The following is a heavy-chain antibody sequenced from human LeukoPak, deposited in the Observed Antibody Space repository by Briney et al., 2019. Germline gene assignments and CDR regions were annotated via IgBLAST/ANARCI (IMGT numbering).Heavy chain of an antibody. J-gene: IGHJ1*01. CDR3: ASSGWYAKYFQH. CDR1: GYTFTSYG. Sequence: ASVKVSCKASGYTFTSYGISWVRQAPGQGLEWMGWISAYNGSTNYAQKLQGRVTMTTDTSTSTAYMELRSLRSDDTAVYYCASSGWYAKYFQHWGQGTLVTVSS. CDR2: ISAYNGST. D-gene: IGHD6-19*01. V-gene: IGHV1-18*01.